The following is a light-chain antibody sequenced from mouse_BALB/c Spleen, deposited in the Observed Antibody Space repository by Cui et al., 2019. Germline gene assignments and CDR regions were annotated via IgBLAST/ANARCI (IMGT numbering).Light chain of an antibody. CDR2: STP. V-gene: IGKV4-74*01. CDR3: HQYHRSSFT. J-gene: IGKJ4*01. CDR1: SSVSSSY. Sequence: QIVLTQSPAIMSASLGERVTMTCTASSSVSSSYLHWYQQKPGSSPKLGIYSTPNLASGVPARFSGSGSGTSYSLTISSMEAEDAATYYCHQYHRSSFTFGSGTKLEIK.